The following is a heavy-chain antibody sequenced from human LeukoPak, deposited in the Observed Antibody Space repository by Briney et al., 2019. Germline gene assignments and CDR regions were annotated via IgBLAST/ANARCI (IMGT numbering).Heavy chain of an antibody. Sequence: PGGSLRLSCAGSGFNFSSFVMTWVRQAPGKGLEWVSSISASGRSTYYADSVKGRFTISRDNSKNTLYLQVNSLRAEGTAVYHCAKKSPIFGVVIPLFDYWGQGTLVSVSS. D-gene: IGHD3-3*01. CDR1: GFNFSSFV. J-gene: IGHJ4*02. CDR3: AKKSPIFGVVIPLFDY. CDR2: ISASGRST. V-gene: IGHV3-23*01.